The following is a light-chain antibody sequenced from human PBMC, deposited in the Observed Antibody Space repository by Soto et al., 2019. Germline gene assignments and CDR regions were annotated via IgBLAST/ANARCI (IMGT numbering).Light chain of an antibody. CDR2: EVS. CDR3: SSYTSSSTYV. V-gene: IGLV2-14*01. Sequence: QSALTQPRSVSGSPGQSVTISCTGTISDVAGYNYVSWYQQHPGKAPKLIIYEVSNRPSGASNRFSGSKSGNTASLTISGLQAEDEADYYCSSYTSSSTYVFGTGTKLTVL. CDR1: ISDVAGYNY. J-gene: IGLJ1*01.